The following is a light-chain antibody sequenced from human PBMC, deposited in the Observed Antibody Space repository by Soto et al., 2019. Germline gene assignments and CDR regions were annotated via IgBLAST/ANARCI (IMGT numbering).Light chain of an antibody. Sequence: DIQMTQSPSSVSVSVGDRVTITCRASQDISTWLAWYQQKPGKAPKLLIYDASSLESGVPARFSGSGFGTDFTLTISSLQPEDFATYYCQQANSFPFTFGPGTKVDIK. CDR3: QQANSFPFT. CDR2: DAS. V-gene: IGKV1-12*01. J-gene: IGKJ3*01. CDR1: QDISTW.